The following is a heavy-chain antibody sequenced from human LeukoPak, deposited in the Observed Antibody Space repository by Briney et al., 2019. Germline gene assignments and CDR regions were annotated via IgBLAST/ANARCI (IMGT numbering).Heavy chain of an antibody. D-gene: IGHD3-9*01. V-gene: IGHV3-30-3*01. CDR2: LSYDGSNK. J-gene: IGHJ6*02. CDR1: GFTFSTYV. Sequence: GGSLRLSCAASGFTFSTYVMHWVRQAPGKGLQWVAVLSYDGSNKYYADSVKGRFTISRDNAKNTLYLQMNTLRVEDTAVYYCTRDLMDYDVSTGLHHYYMDVWGQGTTVTVSS. CDR3: TRDLMDYDVSTGLHHYYMDV.